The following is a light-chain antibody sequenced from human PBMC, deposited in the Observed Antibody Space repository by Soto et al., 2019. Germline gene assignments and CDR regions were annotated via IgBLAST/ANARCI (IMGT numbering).Light chain of an antibody. CDR2: DAS. Sequence: DIQMTQSPSTLSASVGDRVTITCRASQSISSWLAWYPQKPGKAPKLLIYDASSLESGVPSRFSGSGSGTEFTLTISSLQPDDFATYYCQQYNSYSPGFGQGTRLEIK. CDR1: QSISSW. V-gene: IGKV1-5*01. J-gene: IGKJ5*01. CDR3: QQYNSYSPG.